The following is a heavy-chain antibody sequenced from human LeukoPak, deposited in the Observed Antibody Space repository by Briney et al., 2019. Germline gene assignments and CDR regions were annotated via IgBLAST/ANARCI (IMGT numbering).Heavy chain of an antibody. CDR1: GGSISSSSYY. CDR2: IYYSGST. V-gene: IGHV4-39*07. J-gene: IGHJ4*02. D-gene: IGHD1-26*01. Sequence: SETLSLTCTVSGGSISSSSYYWGWIRQPPGKGLEWIGSIYYSGSTYYNPSLKSRVTISVDTSKNQFSLKLSSVTAADTAVYYCARDTGFYSGIYFDYWGQGTLVTVSS. CDR3: ARDTGFYSGIYFDY.